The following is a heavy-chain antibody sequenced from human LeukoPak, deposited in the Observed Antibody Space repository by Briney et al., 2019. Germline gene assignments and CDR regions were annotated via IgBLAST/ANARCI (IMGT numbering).Heavy chain of an antibody. J-gene: IGHJ6*02. CDR2: IYYSGST. CDR3: ARDSGGDFWSGYYYYYGMDV. CDR1: GGSISSYY. Sequence: SETLSLTCTVSGGSISSYYWSWIRQPPGKGLEWIGYIYYSGSTNYNPSLKSRATISVDTSKNQFSLKLSSVTAADTAVYYCARDSGGDFWSGYYYYYGMDVWGQGTTVTVSS. D-gene: IGHD3-3*01. V-gene: IGHV4-59*01.